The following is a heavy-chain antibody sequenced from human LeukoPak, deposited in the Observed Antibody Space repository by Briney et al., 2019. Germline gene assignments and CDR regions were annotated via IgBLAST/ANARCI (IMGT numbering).Heavy chain of an antibody. CDR1: GGSFSNNYN. CDR3: TRSSDFGGYYFYYYMDV. J-gene: IGHJ6*03. CDR2: LYYNGNT. V-gene: IGHV4-39*02. Sequence: PSETLSLTCTVSGGSFSNNYNWDWIRQPPGKGLEWIGSLYYNGNTYYNPSLKSRLTISVDTSKSHFSLQLRSVTAEDTAVYFSTRSSDFGGYYFYYYMDVWGKGTTVSVSS. D-gene: IGHD4-23*01.